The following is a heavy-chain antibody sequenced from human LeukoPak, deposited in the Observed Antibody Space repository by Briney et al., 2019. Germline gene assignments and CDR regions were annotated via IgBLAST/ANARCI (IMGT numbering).Heavy chain of an antibody. Sequence: SETLSLTCTVSGGSISSYYWSWIRQPQGKGLEWIGYIYYSGSTNYNPSLKSRVTISVDTSKNQFSLKLSSVTAADTAVYYCARDGSAVDAFDIWGQGTMVTVSS. CDR1: GGSISSYY. CDR2: IYYSGST. D-gene: IGHD3-10*01. J-gene: IGHJ3*02. V-gene: IGHV4-59*01. CDR3: ARDGSAVDAFDI.